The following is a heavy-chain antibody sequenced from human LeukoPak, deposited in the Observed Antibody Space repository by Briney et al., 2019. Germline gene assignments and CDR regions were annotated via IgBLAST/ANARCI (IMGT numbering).Heavy chain of an antibody. J-gene: IGHJ6*03. CDR3: ARPMDGWYFYFMDV. D-gene: IGHD6-19*01. CDR1: GFIFSDFT. V-gene: IGHV3-73*01. Sequence: GGSLRLSCAASGFIFSDFTIYWVRQASGKGLEWVGRVRGKADNYVAEYSASVKGRFTLSRDESKNTAYLQMNSLKTEDTAIYYCARPMDGWYFYFMDVWGKGTTVTISS. CDR2: VRGKADNYVA.